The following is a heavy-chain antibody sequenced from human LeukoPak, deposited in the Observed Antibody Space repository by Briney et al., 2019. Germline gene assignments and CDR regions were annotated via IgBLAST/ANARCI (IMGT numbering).Heavy chain of an antibody. V-gene: IGHV3-48*01. CDR2: ISIGSSAM. CDR1: GFSFNAYS. Sequence: PGGSLRLSCAASGFSFNAYSMNWVRQAPGKGLEWVSYISIGSSAMYYADSVKGRFTISRDNAKNSLYLQMNSLRAEDTAVYYCANGPHYNILTGFYKVRSHLDYWGQGTLVTVSS. J-gene: IGHJ4*02. D-gene: IGHD3-9*01. CDR3: ANGPHYNILTGFYKVRSHLDY.